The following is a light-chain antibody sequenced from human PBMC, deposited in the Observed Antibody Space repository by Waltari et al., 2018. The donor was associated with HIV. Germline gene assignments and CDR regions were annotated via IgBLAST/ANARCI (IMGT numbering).Light chain of an antibody. CDR3: EQTYSPPLT. Sequence: DIQLTQSPSSLSASIGDRVTMTCRASQIITSCLNWYRQTPGKAPERLIYAASVLQSGVPLRFIASGSGKDYTHTISSVQPADFATYFCEQTYSPPLTFGPGTKVDVK. J-gene: IGKJ3*01. CDR2: AAS. CDR1: QIITSC. V-gene: IGKV1-39*01.